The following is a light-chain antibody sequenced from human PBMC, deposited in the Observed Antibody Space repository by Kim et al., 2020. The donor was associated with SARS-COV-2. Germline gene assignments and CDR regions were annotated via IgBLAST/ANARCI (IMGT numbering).Light chain of an antibody. CDR1: SGSIASNY. Sequence: NFMLTQPHSVSESPGKTVTISCTRSSGSIASNYVQWYQQRPGSAPTTVIYEDNQRPSGVPDRFSGSIDSSSNSASLTISGLKTGDEADYYCQSYDSTPSWVFGGGTQLTVL. J-gene: IGLJ3*02. CDR3: QSYDSTPSWV. V-gene: IGLV6-57*03. CDR2: EDN.